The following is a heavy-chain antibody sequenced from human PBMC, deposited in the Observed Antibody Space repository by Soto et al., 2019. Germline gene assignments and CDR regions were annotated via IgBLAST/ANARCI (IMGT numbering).Heavy chain of an antibody. CDR2: MNPNSGNT. D-gene: IGHD2-2*01. J-gene: IGHJ6*03. CDR3: ARVSGGVVPARYHLAV. CDR1: GYTFTSYD. Sequence: ASVKVSCKASGYTFTSYDINWVRQATGQGLEWMGWMNPNSGNTGYAQKFQGRVTMTRNTSISTAYMELSSLRSEDTAVYYCARVSGGVVPARYHLAVWGKGTTVTVSS. V-gene: IGHV1-8*01.